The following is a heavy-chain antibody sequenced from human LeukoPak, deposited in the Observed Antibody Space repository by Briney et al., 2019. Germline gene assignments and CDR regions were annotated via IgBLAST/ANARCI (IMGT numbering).Heavy chain of an antibody. CDR1: GFTFSSYA. D-gene: IGHD4-17*01. J-gene: IGHJ3*02. V-gene: IGHV3-23*01. CDR2: ISGSGGST. Sequence: GGSLRLSCAASGFTFSSYAMSWVRQAPGKGLEWVSAISGSGGSTYYADSVKGRFTISRDNAKNSLYLQMNSLRAEDMALYYCAKDFRRRSPAMTTGAFDIWGQGTMVTVSS. CDR3: AKDFRRRSPAMTTGAFDI.